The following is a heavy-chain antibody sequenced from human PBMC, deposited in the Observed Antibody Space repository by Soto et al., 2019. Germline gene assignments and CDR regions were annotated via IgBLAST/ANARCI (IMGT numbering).Heavy chain of an antibody. CDR2: IDPSDSYT. CDR1: GYSFTSYW. D-gene: IGHD1-7*01. CDR3: ARHYNWNYADAFDI. Sequence: GESLKISCKGSGYSFTSYWISWVRQMPGKGLEWMGRIDPSDSYTNYSPSFQGHVTISAAKSISTAYLQWSSLKASDTAMYYCARHYNWNYADAFDIWGQGTMVTVSS. V-gene: IGHV5-10-1*01. J-gene: IGHJ3*02.